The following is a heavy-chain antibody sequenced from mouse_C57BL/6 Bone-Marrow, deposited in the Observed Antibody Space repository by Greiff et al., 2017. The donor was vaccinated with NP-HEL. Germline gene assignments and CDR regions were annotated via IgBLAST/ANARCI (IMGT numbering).Heavy chain of an antibody. CDR2: IYPGNSDT. CDR3: TRDLFYYYGSSEAWFAY. J-gene: IGHJ3*01. CDR1: GYTFTSYW. D-gene: IGHD1-1*01. Sequence: VQLQQSGTVLARPGASVKMSCKTSGYTFTSYWMHWVKQRPGQGLEWIGAIYPGNSDTSYNQKFKGKAKLTAVTSASTAYMELSSLTNEDSAVDYCTRDLFYYYGSSEAWFAYWGQGTLVTVSA. V-gene: IGHV1-5*01.